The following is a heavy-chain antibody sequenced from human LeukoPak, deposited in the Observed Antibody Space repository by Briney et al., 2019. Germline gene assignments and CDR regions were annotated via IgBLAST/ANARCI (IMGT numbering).Heavy chain of an antibody. J-gene: IGHJ4*02. Sequence: GGSLRLSCAASVFTFSTYWMHWVRQTPGKGLVWVSRIKYDGSTTNYADSVKGRFTISRDNAENTLYLQMNSLRAEDTAVYFCARGVPGFYYFDYWGQGTLVTVSS. CDR2: IKYDGSTT. CDR1: VFTFSTYW. D-gene: IGHD2-2*01. V-gene: IGHV3-74*01. CDR3: ARGVPGFYYFDY.